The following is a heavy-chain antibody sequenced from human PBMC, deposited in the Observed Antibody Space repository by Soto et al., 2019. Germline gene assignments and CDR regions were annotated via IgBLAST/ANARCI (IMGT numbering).Heavy chain of an antibody. CDR1: GGSIRSDY. Sequence: QVQLQESGPGLVKPSEILSLTCTVSGGSIRSDYWSWFRQPPEKGLDWIGYVYPSWSTKYKHSLKSRVTISVDTSKNQLSLKLSSVTAADTAVYYCARFGAIPNGNRFDPWGQGTLVTVSS. CDR2: VYPSWST. CDR3: ARFGAIPNGNRFDP. V-gene: IGHV4-4*08. D-gene: IGHD3-10*01. J-gene: IGHJ5*02.